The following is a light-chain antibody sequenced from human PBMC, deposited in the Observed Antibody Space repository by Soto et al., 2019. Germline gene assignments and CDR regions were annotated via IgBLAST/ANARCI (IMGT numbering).Light chain of an antibody. V-gene: IGKV3-20*01. CDR1: QSVSSSY. J-gene: IGKJ1*01. CDR2: GGS. CDR3: QQYDTSPWT. Sequence: DIVLTQSPGTLSLSPGERATLSCRASQSVSSSYLAWYQQKPGQAPKLLIYGGSSRATGIPDRFRGSGSGTDFTLTISRLEPEDFAVYHCQQYDTSPWTFGQGTKVEVK.